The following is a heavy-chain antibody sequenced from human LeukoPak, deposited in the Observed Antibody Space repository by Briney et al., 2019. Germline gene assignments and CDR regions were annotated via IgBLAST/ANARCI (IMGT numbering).Heavy chain of an antibody. V-gene: IGHV4-59*08. CDR1: GASVSSDF. J-gene: IGHJ4*02. CDR3: VRHYVLHIVGPSY. CDR2: IYHSGST. Sequence: SETLSLTCSVSGASVSSDFWTWIRQPPGKGLEWIGNIYHSGSTNYNPSLKSRVTISIDTSKNQVSLKVNSVTAADTAMYFCVRHYVLHIVGPSYWGQGILVTVSS. D-gene: IGHD1-26*01.